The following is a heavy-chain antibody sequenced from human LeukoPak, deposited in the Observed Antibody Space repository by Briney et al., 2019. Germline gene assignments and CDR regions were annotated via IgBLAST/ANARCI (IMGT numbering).Heavy chain of an antibody. Sequence: SETLSLTCTVSGGSISSGGHYWSWIRQHPGKGLEWIGYINYSGSTYYNPSLKSRVTISVDTSKNQFSLKLSSVTAADTAVYYCARDSYSGRAHFDSWGQGTLVTVSS. CDR1: GGSISSGGHY. CDR3: ARDSYSGRAHFDS. J-gene: IGHJ4*02. D-gene: IGHD5-12*01. CDR2: INYSGST. V-gene: IGHV4-31*03.